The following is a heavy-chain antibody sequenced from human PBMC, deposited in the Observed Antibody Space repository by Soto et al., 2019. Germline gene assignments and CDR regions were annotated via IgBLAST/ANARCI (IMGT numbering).Heavy chain of an antibody. Sequence: QVQLQESGPGLVKPSETLSLTCTVSGGSIRNFYWSWIRQPPGKGLECLGYAYYSVTTNYNPSLKSRVTISLDTSKNHFSLKLSSVTAADTAVYYCARGVAPAGFDYWGQGTLVTVFS. CDR2: AYYSVTT. J-gene: IGHJ4*02. D-gene: IGHD2-2*01. CDR1: GGSIRNFY. CDR3: ARGVAPAGFDY. V-gene: IGHV4-59*01.